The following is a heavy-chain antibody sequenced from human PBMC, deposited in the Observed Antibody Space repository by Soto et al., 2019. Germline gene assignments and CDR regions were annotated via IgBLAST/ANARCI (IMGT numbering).Heavy chain of an antibody. CDR2: IYSTGTT. CDR3: AKDGRGSGSHYNSFSY. V-gene: IGHV3-53*01. CDR1: GFTVGNNY. D-gene: IGHD3-10*01. J-gene: IGHJ4*02. Sequence: EVQLVESGGGLIQPGGSLKLSCAASGFTVGNNYMSWVRQAPGKGLEWVSLIYSTGTTKYADSVKGRFIVSRDNAKKTLYLQMNSLRAEDTAVYYCAKDGRGSGSHYNSFSYWGQGTLVTVSS.